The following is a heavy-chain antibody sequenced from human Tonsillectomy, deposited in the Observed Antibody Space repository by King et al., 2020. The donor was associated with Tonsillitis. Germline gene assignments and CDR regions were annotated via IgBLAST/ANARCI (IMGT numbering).Heavy chain of an antibody. V-gene: IGHV4-34*11. CDR3: ARTLRYYSGMDV. Sequence: VQLQQWGAGLLKPSETLSLTCAVYGGSFSGYYWNLIRQPPGKGLEWIGYIYYSGSTNYNPSLKSRVTISVDTSKNQFSLKLSSVTAADTAVYYCARTLRYYSGMDVWGQGTTVTVSS. J-gene: IGHJ6*02. CDR2: IYYSGST. CDR1: GGSFSGYY.